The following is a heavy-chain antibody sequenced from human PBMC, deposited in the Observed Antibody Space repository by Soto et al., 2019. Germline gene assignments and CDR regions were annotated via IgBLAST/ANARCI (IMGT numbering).Heavy chain of an antibody. CDR1: GGFVSSGSYY. D-gene: IGHD2-2*01. Sequence: QVQLQESGPGLVKPSETLSLTCSVSGGFVSSGSYYWSWIRQPPGKGLEWIGYIYYSGSTNYNPSLRGRVTISVDTSKSQFSLKLSSVTAADTAVYYCARANVPTAHFDYWGQGTLVTVSS. CDR3: ARANVPTAHFDY. V-gene: IGHV4-61*01. CDR2: IYYSGST. J-gene: IGHJ4*02.